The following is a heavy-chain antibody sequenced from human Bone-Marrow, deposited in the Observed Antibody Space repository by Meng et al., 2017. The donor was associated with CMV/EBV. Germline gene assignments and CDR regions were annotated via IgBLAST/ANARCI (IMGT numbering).Heavy chain of an antibody. CDR1: GFAFSSYS. CDR2: ISASGRYI. CDR3: ARAPSLTGANDF. V-gene: IGHV3-21*06. J-gene: IGHJ4*02. D-gene: IGHD7-27*01. Sequence: SCAASGFAFSSYSLNWVRQAPGKGLEWVASISASGRYIYYADSVKGRITISRDNAENSTFLQMDSLGAEDTAVYYCARAPSLTGANDFWGQGTLVTVSS.